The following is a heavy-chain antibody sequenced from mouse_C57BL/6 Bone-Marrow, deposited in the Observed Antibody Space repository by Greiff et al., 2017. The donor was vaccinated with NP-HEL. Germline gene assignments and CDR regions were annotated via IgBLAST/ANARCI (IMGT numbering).Heavy chain of an antibody. J-gene: IGHJ3*01. CDR2: IDPENGDT. D-gene: IGHD2-3*01. Sequence: VQLQQSGAELVRPGASVKLSCTASGFNIKDDYMHWVKRRPEQGLEWIGWIDPENGDTEYASKFQGKATITADTSSNTAYLQLSSLTSEDTAVYYCTTLYDGPLVAYWGQGTLVTVSA. V-gene: IGHV14-4*01. CDR1: GFNIKDDY. CDR3: TTLYDGPLVAY.